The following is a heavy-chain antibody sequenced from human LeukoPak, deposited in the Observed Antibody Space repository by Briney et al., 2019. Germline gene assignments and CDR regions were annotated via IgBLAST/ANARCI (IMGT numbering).Heavy chain of an antibody. V-gene: IGHV3-7*04. CDR3: ARGSDHDYDFWSGRFDY. CDR2: IKQDGSEK. CDR1: GFTFSSYW. D-gene: IGHD3-3*01. J-gene: IGHJ4*02. Sequence: GGSLRLSCAASGFTFSSYWMSWVRQAPGKGLEWVANIKQDGSEKYYVDSVKGRFTISRDNAKNSLYLQMNSLRAEDTAVYYCARGSDHDYDFWSGRFDYWGQGTLVTVSS.